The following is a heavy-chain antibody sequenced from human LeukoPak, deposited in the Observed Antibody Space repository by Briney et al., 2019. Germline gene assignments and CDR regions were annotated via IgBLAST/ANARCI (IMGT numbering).Heavy chain of an antibody. CDR3: AKGLINDWSALEY. Sequence: PGGSLRLSCAASGFTFSSYVMTWVRPAPGRGLDWVSAISGSGGTTYSADSVRGRFTISRDNSKNTLYLQMNSLRAEDTAVYYCAKGLINDWSALEYWGQGTLVTVSS. D-gene: IGHD3-9*01. CDR2: ISGSGGTT. V-gene: IGHV3-23*01. J-gene: IGHJ4*02. CDR1: GFTFSSYV.